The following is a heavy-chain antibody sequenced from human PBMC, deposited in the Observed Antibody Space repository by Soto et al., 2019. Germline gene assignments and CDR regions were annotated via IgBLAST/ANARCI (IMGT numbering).Heavy chain of an antibody. D-gene: IGHD2-15*01. Sequence: QVQLQESGPGLVKPSETLSLTCTVSGGSISSYYWSWIRQPPGKGLEWIGYIYYSGSTNYNPSLKSRVTISVDTSKNQFPLKLSSVTAADTAVYYCARSRLGYCSGGSCYGIDYWGQGTLVTVSS. CDR2: IYYSGST. V-gene: IGHV4-59*08. J-gene: IGHJ4*02. CDR3: ARSRLGYCSGGSCYGIDY. CDR1: GGSISSYY.